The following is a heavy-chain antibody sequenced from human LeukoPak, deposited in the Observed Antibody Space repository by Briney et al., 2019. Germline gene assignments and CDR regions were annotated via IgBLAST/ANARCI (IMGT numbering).Heavy chain of an antibody. V-gene: IGHV1-2*02. D-gene: IGHD6-13*01. Sequence: GASVKVSCKTSGYTFTGYRLHWVRQLPGQGLEWMAWITPKNGGTNYAEKFQGRLTLTRDMSISTTYMELSSLRSDDTAVYYCTTSGNTWYNDYWGQGTLVTVSS. CDR1: GYTFTGYR. CDR3: TTSGNTWYNDY. CDR2: ITPKNGGT. J-gene: IGHJ4*02.